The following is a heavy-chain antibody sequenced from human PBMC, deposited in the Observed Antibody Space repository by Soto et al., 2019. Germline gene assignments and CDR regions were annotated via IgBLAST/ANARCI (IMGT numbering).Heavy chain of an antibody. J-gene: IGHJ4*02. V-gene: IGHV3-30-3*01. CDR1: GFSISSYG. Sequence: PGGSLRLSCAASGFSISSYGMHWVRQAPGKGLEWVALIFYDGNNRYYADSVRGRFTISRDNSENTLYLQMNSLRTEDTAVYYWARDGGPYNNFVTPLADNWGQGILVTVSS. CDR3: ARDGGPYNNFVTPLADN. D-gene: IGHD1-20*01. CDR2: IFYDGNNR.